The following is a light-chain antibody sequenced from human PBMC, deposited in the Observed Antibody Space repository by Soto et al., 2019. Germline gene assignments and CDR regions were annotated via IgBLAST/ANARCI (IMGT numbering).Light chain of an antibody. Sequence: DIQLTQSPSTLAASVGDRVTMTCRASQPINKWLAWYQQKPGKAPDLLISDASTLESGVPSRFRGSGSWTEFTLIISSLQTEDVATYYCQEYNSDVPYTFGQGTKLEIK. CDR2: DAS. V-gene: IGKV1-5*01. CDR1: QPINKW. J-gene: IGKJ2*01. CDR3: QEYNSDVPYT.